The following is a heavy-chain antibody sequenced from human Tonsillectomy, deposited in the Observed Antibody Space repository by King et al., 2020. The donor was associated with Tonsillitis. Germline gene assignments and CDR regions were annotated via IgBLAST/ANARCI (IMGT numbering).Heavy chain of an antibody. CDR2: INHSGST. CDR3: ARPRARGYSYGLFGGAYDY. V-gene: IGHV4-34*01. CDR1: GGSFSGYY. J-gene: IGHJ4*02. D-gene: IGHD5-18*01. Sequence: VQLQQWGAGLLKPSETLSLTCAVYGGSFSGYYWSWIRQPPGKGLEWIGEINHSGSTNYNPSLKSRVTISVDTSKNQFSLKLSSVTAADTAVYYCARPRARGYSYGLFGGAYDYWGQGTLVTVSS.